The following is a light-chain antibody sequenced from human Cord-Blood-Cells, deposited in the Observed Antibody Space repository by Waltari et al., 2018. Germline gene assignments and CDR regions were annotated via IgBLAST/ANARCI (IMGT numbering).Light chain of an antibody. CDR2: GAS. CDR3: QQYGSSPLYT. CDR1: QCVSSSY. V-gene: IGKV3-20*01. J-gene: IGKJ2*01. Sequence: EIVLTQSPGTLYLSPGERATLSCRASQCVSSSYLAWYQQKPGQAPRLLIYGASSRATGIPDRFSGSGSGTDFTLTISRLEPEDFAVYYCQQYGSSPLYTFGQGTKLEIK.